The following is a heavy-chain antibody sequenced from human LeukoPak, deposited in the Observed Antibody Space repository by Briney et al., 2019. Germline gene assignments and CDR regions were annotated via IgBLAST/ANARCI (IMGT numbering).Heavy chain of an antibody. Sequence: PGGSLRLSCAASGFTFSSYSMNWVRQAPGKGLEWVSSISRSSDYTYYADSVKGRFTISRDNAKNSLYLQMNSLRAEDTAVYYCAVAGLSYWYLDLWGRGTLVTVSS. CDR2: ISRSSDYT. CDR1: GFTFSSYS. V-gene: IGHV3-21*01. CDR3: AVAGLSYWYLDL. D-gene: IGHD6-19*01. J-gene: IGHJ2*01.